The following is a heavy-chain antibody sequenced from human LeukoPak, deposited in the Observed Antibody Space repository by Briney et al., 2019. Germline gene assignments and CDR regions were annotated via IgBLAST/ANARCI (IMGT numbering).Heavy chain of an antibody. V-gene: IGHV4-39*01. D-gene: IGHD3-3*01. J-gene: IGHJ4*02. CDR3: ARHKYDFWSGYYLYYFDY. CDR1: GGSISSSSYY. CDR2: IYYSGST. Sequence: SETLSLTCTVSGGSISSSSYYWGWIRQPPGKGLEWIGSIYYSGSTYYNPSLKSRVTISVDTSKNQFSLKLSSVTAADTAVYYCARHKYDFWSGYYLYYFDYWGQGTLVTVS.